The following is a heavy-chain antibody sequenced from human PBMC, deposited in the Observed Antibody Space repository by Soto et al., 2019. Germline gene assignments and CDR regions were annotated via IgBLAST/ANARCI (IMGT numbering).Heavy chain of an antibody. J-gene: IGHJ6*02. Sequence: PSETLSLTCTVSGGSISSYYWSWIRQPAGKGLEWIGRIYTSGSTNYNPSLKSRVTMSVDTSKNQFSLKLSSVTAADTAVYYCARVVVAGPSYYYYYGMDVWGQGTTVPVSS. V-gene: IGHV4-4*07. CDR3: ARVVVAGPSYYYYYGMDV. CDR1: GGSISSYY. D-gene: IGHD2-15*01. CDR2: IYTSGST.